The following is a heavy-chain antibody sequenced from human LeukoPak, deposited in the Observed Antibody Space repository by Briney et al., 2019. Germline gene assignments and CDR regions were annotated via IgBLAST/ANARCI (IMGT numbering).Heavy chain of an antibody. CDR2: IKQDGSEK. J-gene: IGHJ4*02. CDR3: ARDQLGPFDY. Sequence: GGSLRLSCAASGFTFSSYGMHWVRQAPGKGLEWVANIKQDGSEKYYVDSVRGRFTISRDNAKNSLYLQMNSLRAEDTAVYYCARDQLGPFDYWGQGTLATVSS. D-gene: IGHD6-13*01. CDR1: GFTFSSYG. V-gene: IGHV3-7*04.